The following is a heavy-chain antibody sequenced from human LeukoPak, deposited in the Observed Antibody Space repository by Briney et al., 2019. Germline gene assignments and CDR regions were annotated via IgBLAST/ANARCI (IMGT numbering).Heavy chain of an antibody. CDR1: GFTFSSYA. CDR3: AKRSYYDSSGYYYVLDYFDY. D-gene: IGHD3-22*01. J-gene: IGHJ4*02. Sequence: PGGSLRLSCAASGFTFSSYAMSWVRQAPGKGLEWVSAISGSSGSTYYADSVKGRFTISRDNSKNTLYLQMNSLRAEDTAVYYCAKRSYYDSSGYYYVLDYFDYWGQGTLVTVSS. CDR2: ISGSSGST. V-gene: IGHV3-23*01.